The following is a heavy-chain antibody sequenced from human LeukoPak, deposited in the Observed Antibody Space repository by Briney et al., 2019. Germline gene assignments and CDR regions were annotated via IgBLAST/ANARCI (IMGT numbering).Heavy chain of an antibody. Sequence: GGSVRLSCVASGFTFSRYDMNWVRQAPGKGLEWVSYIAGSGGSRDYADSVQGRFTISRDNPKNSLFPHMNSLRGEDTSVYYCAREGSSAWHIDFWGQGTLVTVS. CDR3: AREGSSAWHIDF. D-gene: IGHD3-10*01. J-gene: IGHJ4*02. V-gene: IGHV3-48*03. CDR1: GFTFSRYD. CDR2: IAGSGGSR.